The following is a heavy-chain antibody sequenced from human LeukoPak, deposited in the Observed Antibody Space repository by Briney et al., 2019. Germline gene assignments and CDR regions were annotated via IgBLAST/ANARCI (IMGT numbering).Heavy chain of an antibody. D-gene: IGHD3-22*01. Sequence: SQTLSFTCTVSGASFSGGDQYWNWIRQSPGKSLEWIGSIHPSGRLYNNPSLESRVTISIDTSKNQFSLNLNSVTAADTAVYFCSRGLDSRKLGYWGQGTLVTVSS. J-gene: IGHJ4*02. CDR3: SRGLDSRKLGY. V-gene: IGHV4-31*03. CDR1: GASFSGGDQY. CDR2: IHPSGRL.